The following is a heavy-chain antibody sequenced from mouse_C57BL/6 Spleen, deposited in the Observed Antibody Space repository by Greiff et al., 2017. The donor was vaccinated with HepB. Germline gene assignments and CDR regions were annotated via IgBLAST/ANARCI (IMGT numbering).Heavy chain of an antibody. CDR2: IYPRSGNT. Sequence: QVQLQQSGAELARPGASVKLSCKASGYTFTSYGISWVKQRTGQGLEWIGEIYPRSGNTYYNEKFKGKATLTADKSSSTAYMELRSLTSEDSAVYFCARRGGTTVGAYWGQGTLVTVSA. CDR1: GYTFTSYG. V-gene: IGHV1-81*01. CDR3: ARRGGTTVGAY. D-gene: IGHD1-1*01. J-gene: IGHJ3*01.